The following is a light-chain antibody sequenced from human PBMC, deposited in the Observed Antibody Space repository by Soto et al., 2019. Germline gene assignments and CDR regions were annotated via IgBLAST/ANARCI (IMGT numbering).Light chain of an antibody. CDR2: GAS. CDR3: QQLLSYPIT. CDR1: QTISSW. Sequence: DIQMTQSPSTLSGSVGDRVTITCRASQTISSWLAWYQQKPGKAPKLLIYGASTLQSGVPLRFSGSGSGTSFTLTISSLQPEDFATYYCQQLLSYPITFGQGTRLEIK. V-gene: IGKV1-5*01. J-gene: IGKJ5*01.